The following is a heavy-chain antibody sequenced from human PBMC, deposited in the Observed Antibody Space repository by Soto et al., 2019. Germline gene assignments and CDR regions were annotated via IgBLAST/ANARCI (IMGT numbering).Heavy chain of an antibody. V-gene: IGHV3-15*01. CDR2: VKSKTDGGTI. Sequence: EVQLVESGGGLVKPGGSLRLSCAASGFTFSNAWMTWVRQAPGKGLEWVGRVKSKTDGGTIDYAAPVKDRFTISRDDSKNTLHLQMNSLKPADTAVYYCIGTYSGSSMRFDYWGQGTLVTVSS. J-gene: IGHJ4*02. CDR1: GFTFSNAW. CDR3: IGTYSGSSMRFDY. D-gene: IGHD5-12*01.